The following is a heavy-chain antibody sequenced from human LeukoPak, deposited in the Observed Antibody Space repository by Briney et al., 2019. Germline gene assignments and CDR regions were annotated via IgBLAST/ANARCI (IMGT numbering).Heavy chain of an antibody. D-gene: IGHD3-10*01. CDR1: GITFSSHA. V-gene: IGHV3-53*01. Sequence: GGSLRHSCAASGITFSSHAMSWVRQAPGKGLEWASIIYSSGTTYYAESVKGRFTISRDNSKNMLYLQMNSLRAEDTAVYYCGSSGTDTRCDCWGQGTLVTVSS. CDR3: GSSGTDTRCDC. J-gene: IGHJ4*02. CDR2: IYSSGTT.